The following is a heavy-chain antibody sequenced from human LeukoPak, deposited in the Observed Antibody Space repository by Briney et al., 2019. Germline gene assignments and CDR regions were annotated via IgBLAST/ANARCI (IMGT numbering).Heavy chain of an antibody. CDR2: ISYDGSNK. J-gene: IGHJ4*02. Sequence: GGSLRLSCAASGFTFSSYGMHWVRQAPGKGLEWVAVISYDGSNKYYADSVKGRFTISRDNSKNTLYLQMNSLRAEDTAVYYCSTISADRDYWGQGTLVTVSS. CDR1: GFTFSSYG. V-gene: IGHV3-30*03. CDR3: STISADRDY. D-gene: IGHD1-14*01.